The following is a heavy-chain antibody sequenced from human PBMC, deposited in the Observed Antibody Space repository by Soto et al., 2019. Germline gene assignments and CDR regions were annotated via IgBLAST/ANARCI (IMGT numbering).Heavy chain of an antibody. CDR3: ARDRDWLRINWFDP. CDR1: GYAFTSYG. CDR2: ISAYNGNT. J-gene: IGHJ5*02. Sequence: QVQLVQSGAEVKKPGASVKVSCKASGYAFTSYGISWVRQAPGQGLEWMGWISAYNGNTNYAQNLKGRVTLTTDISTSTDYMELRSLRSDDTAVYYCARDRDWLRINWFDPWGQGTLVTVSS. V-gene: IGHV1-18*01. D-gene: IGHD5-12*01.